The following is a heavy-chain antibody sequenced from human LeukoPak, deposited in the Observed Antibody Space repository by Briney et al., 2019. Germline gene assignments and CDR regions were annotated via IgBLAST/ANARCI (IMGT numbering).Heavy chain of an antibody. CDR1: GGSISSSSYY. CDR2: IYYSGST. D-gene: IGHD1-26*01. V-gene: IGHV4-61*05. CDR3: ARVHSTWEGGVDWFDP. J-gene: IGHJ5*02. Sequence: SETLFLTCTVSGGSISSSSYYWGWIRQPPGKGLEWIGYIYYSGSTNYNPSLKSRVTISVDTSKNQFSLKLSSVTAADTAVYYCARVHSTWEGGVDWFDPWGQGTLVTVSS.